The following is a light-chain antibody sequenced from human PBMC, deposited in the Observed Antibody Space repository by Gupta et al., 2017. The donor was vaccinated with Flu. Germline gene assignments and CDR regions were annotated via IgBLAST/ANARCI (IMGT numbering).Light chain of an antibody. J-gene: IGLJ3*02. Sequence: ALGETARITCGGHNIGSKNVYWYQQKAGQDPVLVIYRHSNRSSGIPERFSGSNSGNTATLTISRAQDGDEADYYCQLWDSSTWVFGGGTKLTVL. CDR3: QLWDSSTWV. CDR2: RHS. CDR1: NIGSKN. V-gene: IGLV3-9*01.